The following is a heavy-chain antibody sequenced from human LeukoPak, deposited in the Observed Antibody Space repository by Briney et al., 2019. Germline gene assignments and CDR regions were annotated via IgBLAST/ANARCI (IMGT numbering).Heavy chain of an antibody. Sequence: SETLSLTCTVSGGSISSDYGNWIRQPPGKGLEGIGYIYYSGSTNYNPSLKSRVTISVDTSKNQFSLKLNSVTAADTAVYYCASHYGSGSFYSPFDYWGQGTLVTVSS. CDR1: GGSISSDY. D-gene: IGHD3-10*01. CDR2: IYYSGST. V-gene: IGHV4-59*01. CDR3: ASHYGSGSFYSPFDY. J-gene: IGHJ4*02.